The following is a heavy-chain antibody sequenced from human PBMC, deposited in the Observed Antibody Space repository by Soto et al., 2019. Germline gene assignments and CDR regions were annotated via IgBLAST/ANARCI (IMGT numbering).Heavy chain of an antibody. CDR1: GFTFSNYW. CDR2: INQDGSEK. V-gene: IGHV3-7*03. CDR3: ARGISTPGIDY. J-gene: IGHJ4*02. D-gene: IGHD2-15*01. Sequence: SLRLSCAASGFTFSNYWMNWVRQAPGKGLEWVANINQDGSEKSFVDSVKGRFTISRDNAKNSLYLQMNSLRAEDTAVYYCARGISTPGIDYWGQGTLVTVSS.